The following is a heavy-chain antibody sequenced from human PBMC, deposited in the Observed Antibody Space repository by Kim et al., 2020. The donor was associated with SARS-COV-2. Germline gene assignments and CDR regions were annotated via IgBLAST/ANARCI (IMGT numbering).Heavy chain of an antibody. Sequence: GGSLRLSCATSGFTFSNAWMSWVRQAPGKGLEWIGRIKSKTDGATTEYAAPVKGRFTISRDDSKNTLYLQINSLKSEDTAVYYCATYYDFWSGFYAATYYFDYWGQGTLLTVSS. CDR3: ATYYDFWSGFYAATYYFDY. CDR1: GFTFSNAW. CDR2: IKSKTDGATT. J-gene: IGHJ4*02. D-gene: IGHD3-3*01. V-gene: IGHV3-15*01.